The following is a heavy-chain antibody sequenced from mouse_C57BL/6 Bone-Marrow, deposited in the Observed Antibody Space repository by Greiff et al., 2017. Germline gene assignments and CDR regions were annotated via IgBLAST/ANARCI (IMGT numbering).Heavy chain of an antibody. V-gene: IGHV1-50*01. CDR2: IDPSDSYT. J-gene: IGHJ3*01. CDR1: GYTFTSYW. Sequence: VQLQQPGAELVRPGTSVKLSCKASGYTFTSYWMQWVKQRPGQGLEWIGVIDPSDSYTNYNQKFKGKATLTVDTSSSTAYMQLSSLTSEDAAVYYCLYYAWFAYWGQGTLVTVSA. CDR3: LYYAWFAY. D-gene: IGHD2-1*01.